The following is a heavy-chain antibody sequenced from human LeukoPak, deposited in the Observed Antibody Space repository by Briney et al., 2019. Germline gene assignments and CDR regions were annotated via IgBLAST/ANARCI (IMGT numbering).Heavy chain of an antibody. CDR3: ARDLAGADDY. CDR1: SFTFSKYW. D-gene: IGHD6-13*01. CDR2: IDINGRTT. J-gene: IGHJ4*02. V-gene: IGHV3-74*01. Sequence: GGSLRLSCAASSFTFSKYWFHWVRQAPGKGLDWVSRIDINGRTTDYADSVKGRFTISRDNAKNTLFLEMNSLRAEDTAVYYCARDLAGADDYWGQGTLVTVSS.